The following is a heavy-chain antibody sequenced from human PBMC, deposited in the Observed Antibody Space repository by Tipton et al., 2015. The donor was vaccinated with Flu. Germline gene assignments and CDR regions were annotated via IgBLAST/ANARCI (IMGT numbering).Heavy chain of an antibody. D-gene: IGHD6-19*01. J-gene: IGHJ2*01. CDR2: IYYSGST. V-gene: IGHV4-59*01. CDR1: GGSISSYY. Sequence: TLSLTCTVSGGSISSYYWSWIRQPPGKGLEWIGYIYYSGSTNYNPSLKSRVTISVETSKNQFSLKLSSVTAADTAVYYCARGIAVGREAWGYLDLWGRGTLVTVSS. CDR3: ARGIAVGREAWGYLDL.